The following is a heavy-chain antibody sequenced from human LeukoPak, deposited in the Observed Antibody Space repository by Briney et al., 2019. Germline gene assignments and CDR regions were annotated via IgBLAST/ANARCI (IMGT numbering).Heavy chain of an antibody. V-gene: IGHV3-21*04. CDR3: TKSPFSGSYRFED. D-gene: IGHD1-26*01. CDR2: ISSSSSYI. J-gene: IGHJ4*02. CDR1: GFTFSSYS. Sequence: PGGSLRLSCAASGFTFSSYSMNWVRQAPGKGLEWVSSISSSSSYIYYADSVKGRFTISRDNAKNSLYLQMNSLRAEDTAVYFCTKSPFSGSYRFEDWGQGTLVTVSS.